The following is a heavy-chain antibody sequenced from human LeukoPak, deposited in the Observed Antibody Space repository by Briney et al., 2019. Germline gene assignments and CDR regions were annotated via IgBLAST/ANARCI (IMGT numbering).Heavy chain of an antibody. D-gene: IGHD6-19*01. J-gene: IGHJ3*02. CDR1: GFTFSSYS. V-gene: IGHV3-21*01. Sequence: GGSLRLSCAASGFTFSSYSMNWVRQAPGKGLERVSSISSSSSYIYYADSVKGRFTISRDNAKNSLYLQMNSLRAEDTAVYYCARDSIAVAGTDAFDIWGQGTMVTVSS. CDR3: ARDSIAVAGTDAFDI. CDR2: ISSSSSYI.